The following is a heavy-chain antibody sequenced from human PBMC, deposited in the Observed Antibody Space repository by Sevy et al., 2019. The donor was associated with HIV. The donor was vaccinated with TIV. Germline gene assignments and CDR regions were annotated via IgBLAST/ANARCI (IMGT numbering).Heavy chain of an antibody. CDR3: ARPIAAAVASPFDY. Sequence: SETLSLTCTVSGGSINSSSYYWGWIRQPPGKGLEWIGSIYYSGSTYYNPSLKSRVTISVDTSKNQFSLKLSSVTAADTAVYYCARPIAAAVASPFDYWGQGTLVTVSS. CDR2: IYYSGST. D-gene: IGHD6-13*01. V-gene: IGHV4-39*01. J-gene: IGHJ4*02. CDR1: GGSINSSSYY.